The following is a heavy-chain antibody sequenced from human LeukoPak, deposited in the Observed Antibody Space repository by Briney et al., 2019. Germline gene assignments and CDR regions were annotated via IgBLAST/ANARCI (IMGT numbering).Heavy chain of an antibody. Sequence: PSETLSLTCTVSGGSISSGSYYWSWIRQPAGKGLEWIGRIYTSGSTNYNPSLKSRVTISVDTSKNQFSLKLSSVTAAGTAVYYCAREIVAGLGVSFDIWGQGTMVTVSS. J-gene: IGHJ3*02. CDR3: AREIVAGLGVSFDI. CDR2: IYTSGST. CDR1: GGSISSGSYY. D-gene: IGHD6-19*01. V-gene: IGHV4-61*02.